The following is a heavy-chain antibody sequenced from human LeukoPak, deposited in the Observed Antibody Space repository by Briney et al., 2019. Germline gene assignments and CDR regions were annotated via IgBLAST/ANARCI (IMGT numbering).Heavy chain of an antibody. D-gene: IGHD6-19*01. Sequence: GGSLRLSCAASGFTFNTWMAWVRQAPGKGLEWVASIIPDGSAKYYVDSVKGRFTISRDNAMNSLYLQLNSLRVEDTAVYYCADVDSGAWGQGTLVAVSS. CDR3: ADVDSGA. V-gene: IGHV3-7*01. CDR1: GFTFNTW. J-gene: IGHJ5*02. CDR2: IIPDGSAK.